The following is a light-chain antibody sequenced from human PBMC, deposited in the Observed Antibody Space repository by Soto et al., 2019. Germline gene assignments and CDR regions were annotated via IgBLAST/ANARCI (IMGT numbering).Light chain of an antibody. J-gene: IGLJ3*02. Sequence: QSALTQPASVSGSPGQSITISCTGTSSDVGSYNLVSWCQQHPGKAPKLIIYEVSKRPSGVSNRFSGSKSGNTASLTISGLQPEDEADYYCCSYAGSSTLVFGGGTQLTVL. CDR1: SSDVGSYNL. CDR2: EVS. CDR3: CSYAGSSTLV. V-gene: IGLV2-23*02.